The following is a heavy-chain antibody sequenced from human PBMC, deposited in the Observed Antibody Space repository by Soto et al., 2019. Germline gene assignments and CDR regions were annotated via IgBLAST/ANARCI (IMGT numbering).Heavy chain of an antibody. CDR3: ARAGAARDAYYYYGMDV. CDR2: INSDGSST. V-gene: IGHV3-74*01. J-gene: IGHJ6*02. D-gene: IGHD6-6*01. CDR1: GFTFSSYW. Sequence: GGSLRLSCAASGFTFSSYWMHWVRQAPGKGLVWVSRINSDGSSTSYADSVKGRFTISRDNAKNTLYLQMNRLGAEDTAVYYCARAGAARDAYYYYGMDVWGQGTTVTVSS.